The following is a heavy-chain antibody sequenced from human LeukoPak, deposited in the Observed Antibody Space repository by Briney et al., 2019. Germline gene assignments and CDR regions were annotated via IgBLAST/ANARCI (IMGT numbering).Heavy chain of an antibody. D-gene: IGHD2/OR15-2a*01. Sequence: ASVKVSCKASGYTFTSYYMHWVRQAPGQGLEWMGWINPNTGDRNYAQKFQGRVTMTRDTSISTAYMELSRLRSDDTAVYYCARSRMSDAFDIWGQGTMVTVSS. CDR1: GYTFTSYY. J-gene: IGHJ3*02. V-gene: IGHV1-2*02. CDR3: ARSRMSDAFDI. CDR2: INPNTGDR.